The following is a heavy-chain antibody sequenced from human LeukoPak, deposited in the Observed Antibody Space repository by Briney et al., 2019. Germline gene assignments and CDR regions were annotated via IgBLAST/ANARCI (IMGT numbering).Heavy chain of an antibody. CDR3: ARSGYPLDWYFDL. J-gene: IGHJ2*01. V-gene: IGHV4-61*08. D-gene: IGHD2-2*03. CDR2: IYYSGST. Sequence: SETLSLTCTVSGGSISSGGYYWSWIRQHPGKGLEWIGYIYYSGSTNYNPSLKSRVTISVDTSKNQFSLKLSSVTAADTAVYYCARSGYPLDWYFDLWGRGTLVTVSS. CDR1: GGSISSGGYY.